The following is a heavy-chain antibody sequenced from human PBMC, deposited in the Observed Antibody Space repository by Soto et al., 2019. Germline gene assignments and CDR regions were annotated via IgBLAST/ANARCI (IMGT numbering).Heavy chain of an antibody. CDR1: GGSISSGGYY. Sequence: SETLSLTCTVSGGSISSGGYYWSWIRQHPGKGLEWIGYIYYSGSTYYNPSLKSRVTISVDTSKNQFSLKLSSVTAADTAVYYCARTAGAKLEHHFDYWGQGTLVTVSS. J-gene: IGHJ4*02. CDR2: IYYSGST. V-gene: IGHV4-31*03. D-gene: IGHD1-1*01. CDR3: ARTAGAKLEHHFDY.